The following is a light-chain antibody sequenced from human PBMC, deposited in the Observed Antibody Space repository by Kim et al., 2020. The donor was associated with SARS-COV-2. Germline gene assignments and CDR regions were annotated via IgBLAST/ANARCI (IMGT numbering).Light chain of an antibody. V-gene: IGKV1-27*01. Sequence: DIHMAQSPSSLSASVGDRVTITCRASQGISHSLAWYRQKPGKVPMLLIYGASTLQSGVPSRFSGSGSGTDFTLTISSLQPEDAATYYCQKYDSAPWTFGQGTKVEIK. CDR3: QKYDSAPWT. CDR2: GAS. CDR1: QGISHS. J-gene: IGKJ1*01.